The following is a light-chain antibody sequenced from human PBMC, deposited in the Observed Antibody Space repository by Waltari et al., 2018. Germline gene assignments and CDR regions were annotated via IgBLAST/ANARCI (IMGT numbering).Light chain of an antibody. Sequence: TQLTQSPSSLAASVGDRVTISCRTSQVILGYLAWYQQKPVKAPKLLIYAASTLQSGVPSRFSGSGSGMDFNITISNLQPEDFATYYCQQLKSYPITFGGGTKVEIK. V-gene: IGKV1-9*01. CDR1: QVILGY. CDR3: QQLKSYPIT. J-gene: IGKJ4*01. CDR2: AAS.